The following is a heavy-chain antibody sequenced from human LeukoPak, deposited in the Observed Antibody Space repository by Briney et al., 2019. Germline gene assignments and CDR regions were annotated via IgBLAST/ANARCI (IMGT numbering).Heavy chain of an antibody. J-gene: IGHJ4*02. CDR2: IIGSGGST. CDR1: GFTFSTYA. D-gene: IGHD3-10*01. CDR3: ASHPYLWFGEYHFDS. Sequence: HPGGSLRLSCAASGFTFSTYAMSWVRQAPGKGLEWVSTIIGSGGSTYYADSVKGRFTISRDNSKNTLYLQMNSLRAEDTAVYYCASHPYLWFGEYHFDSWGQGTLVTVSS. V-gene: IGHV3-23*01.